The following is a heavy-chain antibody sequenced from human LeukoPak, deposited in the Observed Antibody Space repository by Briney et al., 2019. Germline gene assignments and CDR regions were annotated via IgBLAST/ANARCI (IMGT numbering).Heavy chain of an antibody. V-gene: IGHV3-7*03. CDR2: MSPDGCGT. Sequence: GGSLRLSCAASGFSFSSHWMSWVRQAPGKRLEWVADMSPDGCGTYYVDSVKGRFTISRDNAKNSLYLQMNSLRAEDTAVYYCARDPAHGALDYWGQGTLVTVSS. CDR1: GFSFSSHW. D-gene: IGHD4-17*01. J-gene: IGHJ4*02. CDR3: ARDPAHGALDY.